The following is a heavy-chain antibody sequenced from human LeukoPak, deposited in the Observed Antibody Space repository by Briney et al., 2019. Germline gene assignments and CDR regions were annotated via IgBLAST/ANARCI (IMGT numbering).Heavy chain of an antibody. D-gene: IGHD2-15*01. J-gene: IGHJ6*03. CDR1: GGTFSSYA. V-gene: IGHV1-69*13. Sequence: ASVKVSCKASGGTFSSYAISWVRQAPGQGLEWMGGIIPIFGTANYAQKFQGRVTITADESTSTAYMELSSLRSEDTAVYYCARGADAASGYYYYYMDVWGKGTTVTVSS. CDR3: ARGADAASGYYYYYMDV. CDR2: IIPIFGTA.